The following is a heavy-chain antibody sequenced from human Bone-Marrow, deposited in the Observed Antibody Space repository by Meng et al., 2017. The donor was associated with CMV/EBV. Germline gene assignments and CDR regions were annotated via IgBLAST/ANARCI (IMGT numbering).Heavy chain of an antibody. Sequence: GSLRLSCTVSGGSISSSSYYWGWIRQPPGKGLEWIGSIHYSGSTYYNPSLKSRVTISVDTSKNQFSLKLSSVTAADTAVYYCASRAHYYGSGSYKDYWGQGTLVTVSS. CDR2: IHYSGST. CDR3: ASRAHYYGSGSYKDY. D-gene: IGHD3-10*01. J-gene: IGHJ4*02. V-gene: IGHV4-39*07. CDR1: GGSISSSSYY.